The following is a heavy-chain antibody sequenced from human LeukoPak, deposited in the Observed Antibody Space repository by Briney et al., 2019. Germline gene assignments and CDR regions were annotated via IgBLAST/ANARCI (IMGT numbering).Heavy chain of an antibody. CDR3: ARGTRASFFDI. CDR1: GYALTSYV. CDR2: ISAYNGNT. Sequence: ASVKVSCKPSGYALTSYVISWVRQAPGQGLEWMGWISAYNGNTNYAQTFPGRAAMTTNRSRTTAFIEVTSLTYDDTAVYYCARGTRASFFDIWGQGTMVTVSS. V-gene: IGHV1-18*01. J-gene: IGHJ3*02.